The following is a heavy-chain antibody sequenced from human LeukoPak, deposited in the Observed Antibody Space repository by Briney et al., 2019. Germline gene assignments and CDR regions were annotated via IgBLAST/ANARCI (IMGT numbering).Heavy chain of an antibody. CDR1: GYSITSYW. V-gene: IGHV5-51*01. D-gene: IGHD4-17*01. CDR2: IYPGDPDT. Sequence: GESLKISSKGSGYSITSYWICWVREMPGKVLEWMGIIYPGDPDTRYSPSIQGQVTISADKSISTAYLQWSSLKASDTAMYYCARLPGDYGDHWGQGTLVTVSS. J-gene: IGHJ4*02. CDR3: ARLPGDYGDH.